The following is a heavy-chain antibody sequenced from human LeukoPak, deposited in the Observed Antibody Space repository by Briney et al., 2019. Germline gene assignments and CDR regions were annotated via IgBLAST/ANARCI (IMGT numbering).Heavy chain of an antibody. CDR3: TSDFHGDYAAWFDP. D-gene: IGHD4-17*01. CDR1: GFTFGDYA. V-gene: IGHV3-49*03. CDR2: IGSKAYGGTT. Sequence: GGSLRLSCTASGFTFGDYAMSWFRQAPGKGLEWVGFIGSKAYGGTTEYAASVKGRFTISRDDSKSIAYLQMNSLKTEDTAVYYCTSDFHGDYAAWFDPWGQGTLVTVSS. J-gene: IGHJ5*02.